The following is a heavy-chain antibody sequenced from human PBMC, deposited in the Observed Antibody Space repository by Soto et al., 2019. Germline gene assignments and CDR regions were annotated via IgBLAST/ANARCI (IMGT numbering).Heavy chain of an antibody. J-gene: IGHJ6*03. D-gene: IGHD2-2*01. Sequence: GGSLRLSCAASGFTFSSYGMHWVRQAPGKGLEWVAVISYDGSNKYYADSVKGRFTISRDNSKNRLYLQMNSLRAEDTAVYYCAKAAYCSSTSCYADYYYYYMDVWGKGTTVTVSS. V-gene: IGHV3-30*18. CDR1: GFTFSSYG. CDR3: AKAAYCSSTSCYADYYYYYMDV. CDR2: ISYDGSNK.